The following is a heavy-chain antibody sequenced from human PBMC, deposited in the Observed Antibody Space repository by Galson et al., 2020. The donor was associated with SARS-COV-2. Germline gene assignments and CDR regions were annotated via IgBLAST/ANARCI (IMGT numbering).Heavy chain of an antibody. CDR3: ARGIFGGFDY. CDR2: ISGYNGHK. J-gene: IGHJ4*02. D-gene: IGHD3-3*01. V-gene: IGHV1-18*04. CDR1: GDIFTSYA. Sequence: ASVKVSCKASGDIFTSYAIIWVRQTPGQGLEWMGWISGYNGHKKYAQKFQDRVTMTTDTSTSTAYMELRSLRSDDTAVYYCARGIFGGFDYWGQGTLVTISS.